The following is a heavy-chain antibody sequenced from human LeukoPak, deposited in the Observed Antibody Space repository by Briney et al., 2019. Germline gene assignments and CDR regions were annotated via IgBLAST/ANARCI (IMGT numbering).Heavy chain of an antibody. Sequence: GGSLRLSCAASGFTFSNYAMHWVRQAPGKGLEYVSAISSDGVSTYYANSVKGRFTISRDNSKNKLYLQMGSLRAGDMAVYYCARDRWGCTSTSCYDFGYWGQGTLVTVSS. D-gene: IGHD2-2*01. V-gene: IGHV3-64*01. CDR1: GFTFSNYA. CDR2: ISSDGVST. CDR3: ARDRWGCTSTSCYDFGY. J-gene: IGHJ4*02.